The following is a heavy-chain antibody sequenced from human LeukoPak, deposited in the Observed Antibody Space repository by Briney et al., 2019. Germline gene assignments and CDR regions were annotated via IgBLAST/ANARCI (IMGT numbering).Heavy chain of an antibody. D-gene: IGHD3-22*01. J-gene: IGHJ4*02. CDR3: AKIYYYDSSGPFDY. CDR2: IYYSGST. CDR1: GFTFSSYS. V-gene: IGHV4-39*01. Sequence: PGGSLRLSCAASGFTFSSYSMNWIRQPPGKGLEWIGSIYYSGSTYYNPSLKSRVTISADTSKSQFSLKLSSVTAADTAVYYCAKIYYYDSSGPFDYWGQGTLVTVSS.